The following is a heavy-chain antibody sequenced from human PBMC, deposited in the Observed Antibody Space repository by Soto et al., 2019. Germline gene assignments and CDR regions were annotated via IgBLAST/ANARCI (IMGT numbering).Heavy chain of an antibody. Sequence: SETLSLTCAVYGGSFSGYYWSWIRQPPGKGLEWIGEINHSGSTNYNPSLKSRVTISVDTSKNQFSLKLSSVTAADTAVYYCATMNDYGDDYWGQGTLVTVSS. D-gene: IGHD4-17*01. CDR2: INHSGST. CDR1: GGSFSGYY. CDR3: ATMNDYGDDY. J-gene: IGHJ4*02. V-gene: IGHV4-34*01.